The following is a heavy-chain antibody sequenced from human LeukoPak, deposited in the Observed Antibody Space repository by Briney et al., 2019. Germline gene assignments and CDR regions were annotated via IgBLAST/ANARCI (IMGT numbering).Heavy chain of an antibody. Sequence: GGSLRLSCAASGFTFSSYWMSWVRQAPGKGLEWVANIKQDGSETDYVDSVKGRFTVSRDNAKNSLYLQMKSLRAEDTAVIYCARVRGGCCSGASCYHAFDIWGQGTMVTVSS. D-gene: IGHD2-15*01. V-gene: IGHV3-7*01. CDR2: IKQDGSET. J-gene: IGHJ3*02. CDR1: GFTFSSYW. CDR3: ARVRGGCCSGASCYHAFDI.